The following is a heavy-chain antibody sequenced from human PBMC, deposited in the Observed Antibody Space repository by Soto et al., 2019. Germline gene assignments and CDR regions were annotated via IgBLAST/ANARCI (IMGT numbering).Heavy chain of an antibody. CDR1: GGSFSGYY. V-gene: IGHV4-34*01. J-gene: IGHJ6*02. CDR2: INHSGGT. CDR3: ARDRQYYHFWRDYQNEGPYDMDV. Sequence: PSETLSLTCAVSGGSFSGYYWTWIRQAPGKGLEWIGEINHSGGTNYNSSLKSRVTISVDTSKNQCSLILYSVTAADTAVYYCARDRQYYHFWRDYQNEGPYDMDVWGQGTTVTVSS. D-gene: IGHD3-3*02.